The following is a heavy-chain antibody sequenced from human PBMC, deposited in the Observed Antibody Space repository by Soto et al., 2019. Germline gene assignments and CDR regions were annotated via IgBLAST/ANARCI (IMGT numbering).Heavy chain of an antibody. CDR3: ARDSPLDYYYYGMDV. Sequence: EVQLVESGGGLVKPGGSLRLSCAASGFTFSSYSMNWVRQAPGKGLEWVSSISSSSSYIFYADSVKSRFTISRDNAKTPLYLQMNSLRAEDTAVYYCARDSPLDYYYYGMDVWGQGTTVTVSS. V-gene: IGHV3-21*01. J-gene: IGHJ6*02. CDR2: ISSSSSYI. CDR1: GFTFSSYS.